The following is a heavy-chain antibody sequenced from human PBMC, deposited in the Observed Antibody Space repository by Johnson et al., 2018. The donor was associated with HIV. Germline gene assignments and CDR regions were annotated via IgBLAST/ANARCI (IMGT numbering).Heavy chain of an antibody. CDR3: ARSSGRYWQGTFDI. V-gene: IGHV3-66*01. Sequence: VQLVESGGGVVRPGGSLRLSCAASGFTLDDYGMAWVRQAPGKGLEWVSVIYSGGSTYYADSVKGRFTISRDNSKNTLYFQMNSLRAEDTAVYCCARSSGRYWQGTFDIWGQGTMVTVSS. J-gene: IGHJ3*02. CDR2: IYSGGST. D-gene: IGHD1-26*01. CDR1: GFTLDDYG.